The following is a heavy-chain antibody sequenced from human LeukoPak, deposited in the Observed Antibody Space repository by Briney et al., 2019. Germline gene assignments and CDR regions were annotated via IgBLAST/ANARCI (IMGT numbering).Heavy chain of an antibody. CDR1: GFIFSRYA. CDR2: ISKNGVDT. V-gene: IGHV3-23*01. CDR3: ARDREPLRYFDT. D-gene: IGHD3-9*01. J-gene: IGHJ4*02. Sequence: GGSLRLSRAGSGFIFSRYAVSWVRQAPGKGLEWVSAISKNGVDTYYADSVKGRFTISRDSSKNTVYLQMNSLRAEDTAVYYCARDREPLRYFDTWGQGTLVTVSS.